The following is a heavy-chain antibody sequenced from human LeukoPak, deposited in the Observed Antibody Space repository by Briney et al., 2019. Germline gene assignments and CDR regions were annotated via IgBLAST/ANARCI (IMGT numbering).Heavy chain of an antibody. CDR2: FDPEDGET. D-gene: IGHD1-26*01. CDR3: ATTWYSGSYLDY. V-gene: IGHV1-24*01. J-gene: IGHJ4*02. Sequence: ASVKVSCKVSGYALTELSMHWVRQAPGKGLEWMGGFDPEDGETIYAQKFQGRVTMTEDTSTDTAYMELSSLRSEDTAVYYCATTWYSGSYLDYWGQGTPVTVSS. CDR1: GYALTELS.